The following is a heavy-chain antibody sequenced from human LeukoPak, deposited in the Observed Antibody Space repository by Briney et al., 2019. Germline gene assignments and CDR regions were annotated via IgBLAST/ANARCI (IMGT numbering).Heavy chain of an antibody. Sequence: SETLSLTCAVYGGSFSGYYWSWIRQPPGKGLEWIGEINHSGSTNYNPSLKSRVTISVDTSKNQFSLKLSSVTAADTAVYYCARGPSITRSDYFFDYWGQGTLATVSS. V-gene: IGHV4-34*01. D-gene: IGHD4-17*01. CDR3: ARGPSITRSDYFFDY. CDR1: GGSFSGYY. J-gene: IGHJ4*02. CDR2: INHSGST.